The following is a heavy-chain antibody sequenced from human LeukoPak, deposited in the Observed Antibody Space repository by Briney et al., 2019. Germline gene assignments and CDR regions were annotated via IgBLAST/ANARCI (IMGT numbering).Heavy chain of an antibody. CDR3: ARDRDSGSYFSPPYFDY. J-gene: IGHJ4*02. D-gene: IGHD1-26*01. Sequence: PGGSLRLSCAASGFTFSSYWMSWVRQAPGKGLEWVANIKQDGSEKYYVDSVKGRFTISRDNAKNSLYLQMNSLRAEDTAVYYCARDRDSGSYFSPPYFDYWGQGTLVTVSS. CDR1: GFTFSSYW. CDR2: IKQDGSEK. V-gene: IGHV3-7*01.